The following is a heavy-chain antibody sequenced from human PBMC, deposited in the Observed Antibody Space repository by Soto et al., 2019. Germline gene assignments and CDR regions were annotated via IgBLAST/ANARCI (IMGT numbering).Heavy chain of an antibody. D-gene: IGHD1-1*01. CDR3: AKDFRPRNPWNRATLTTFDY. CDR1: GFTFSSYA. V-gene: IGHV3-23*01. CDR2: ISGSGGST. Sequence: GGSLRLSCAASGFTFSSYAMSWVRRAPGKGLEWVSAISGSGGSTYYADSVKGRFTISRDNSKNTLYLQMNSLRAEDTAVYYCAKDFRPRNPWNRATLTTFDYWGQGTLVTVSS. J-gene: IGHJ4*02.